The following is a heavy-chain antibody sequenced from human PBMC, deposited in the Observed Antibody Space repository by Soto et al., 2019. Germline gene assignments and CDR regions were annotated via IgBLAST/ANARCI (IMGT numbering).Heavy chain of an antibody. J-gene: IGHJ4*02. V-gene: IGHV4-34*01. Sequence: LSLTCAVYGGSFSGYYWTWIRQPPGTGLEWIGEINHSGSTNYNPSLKSRVTISVDTSKNQFSLKLTSVTAADTAVYYCARDKITGRFDYWGQGILVTVSS. CDR1: GGSFSGYY. CDR2: INHSGST. CDR3: ARDKITGRFDY. D-gene: IGHD2-8*02.